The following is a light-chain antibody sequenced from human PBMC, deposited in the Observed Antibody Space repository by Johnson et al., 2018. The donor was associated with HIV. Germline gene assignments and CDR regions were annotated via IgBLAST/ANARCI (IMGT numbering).Light chain of an antibody. CDR3: GTWDNSLSAGV. CDR1: RSNIGNNY. V-gene: IGLV1-51*01. J-gene: IGLJ1*01. Sequence: QSVLTQPPSVSAAPGQRVTISCSGSRSNIGNNYVSWYQQVPGTAPKLLIYDTDKRPSGIPDRFSGSKSGTSATLGISGLQTGDEADYYCGTWDNSLSAGVFGSGTKVTVL. CDR2: DTD.